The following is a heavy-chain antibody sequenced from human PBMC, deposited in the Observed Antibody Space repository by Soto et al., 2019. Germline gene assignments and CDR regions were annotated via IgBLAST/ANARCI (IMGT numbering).Heavy chain of an antibody. V-gene: IGHV4-4*02. CDR1: GGSITSNW. J-gene: IGHJ5*01. CDR3: VRHHWYRFHF. Sequence: SETLSLTCAVSGGSITSNWWSWVRQPPGKGLEWIGEIHHSGSFNYNPSLRSRVTISIDKSKNQLSLKLTSVTTADKAVHYCVRHHWYRFHFSGQGTLVLGSS. D-gene: IGHD6-13*01. CDR2: IHHSGSF.